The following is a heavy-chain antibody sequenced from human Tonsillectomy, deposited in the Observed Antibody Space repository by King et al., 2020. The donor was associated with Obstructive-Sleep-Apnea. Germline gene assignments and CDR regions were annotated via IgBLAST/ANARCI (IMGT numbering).Heavy chain of an antibody. CDR2: IYYSGST. CDR1: GDSISSSYY. CDR3: ARGPARGEESDY. V-gene: IGHV4-39*07. J-gene: IGHJ4*02. D-gene: IGHD2-21*01. Sequence: QLQESGPGLVKPSETLSLTCTVSGDSISSSYYWVWIRQPPGKGLEWIGGIYYSGSTYYSPSLRSRVTISVDTSKNQFSLKLSSVTAADTAVYYCARGPARGEESDYWGQGTLVTVSS.